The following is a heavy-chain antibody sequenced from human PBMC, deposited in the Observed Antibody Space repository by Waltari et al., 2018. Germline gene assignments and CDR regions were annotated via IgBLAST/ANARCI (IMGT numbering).Heavy chain of an antibody. CDR1: GYTFTDYY. Sequence: EVQLVQSGTEVKKPGATVKISCKVSGYTFTDYYIHWVQQAPGKGLEWMGLVDPEDGEPMYAENFQGRLTITADTSTDTAYMELSSLRSEDTAMYYCARGAAAAPWGQGTLVTVSS. D-gene: IGHD6-25*01. V-gene: IGHV1-69-2*01. CDR3: ARGAAAAP. CDR2: VDPEDGEP. J-gene: IGHJ5*02.